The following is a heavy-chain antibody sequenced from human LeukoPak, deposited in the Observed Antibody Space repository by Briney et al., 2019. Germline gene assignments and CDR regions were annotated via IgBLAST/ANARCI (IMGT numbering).Heavy chain of an antibody. J-gene: IGHJ5*02. V-gene: IGHV1-2*02. Sequence: ASVKVSCKASGCIFTGYYMHWVRQAPGQGLEWMGWINPNSGGADYAQNFQGRVIMTRDTSISTAYMTLNRLRSDDTAVYYCARGPPEYCSGGSCYSGRNWIDPWGQGTLVTVSS. CDR3: ARGPPEYCSGGSCYSGRNWIDP. CDR1: GCIFTGYY. D-gene: IGHD2-15*01. CDR2: INPNSGGA.